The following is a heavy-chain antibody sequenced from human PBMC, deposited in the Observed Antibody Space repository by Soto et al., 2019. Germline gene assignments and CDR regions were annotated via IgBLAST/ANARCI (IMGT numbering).Heavy chain of an antibody. J-gene: IGHJ4*02. CDR1: GGSISSVDYY. V-gene: IGHV4-30-4*01. D-gene: IGHD3-22*01. CDR2: IYYSGST. CDR3: ARGSNYYDSSGYCLDY. Sequence: SETLSLTCTVSGGSISSVDYYWSWLRQAPGKGLEWIGYIYYSGSTYYNPSLKSRVTISVDTSKNQFSLKLSSVTSADTAVYYCARGSNYYDSSGYCLDYWGQGTLVTVSS.